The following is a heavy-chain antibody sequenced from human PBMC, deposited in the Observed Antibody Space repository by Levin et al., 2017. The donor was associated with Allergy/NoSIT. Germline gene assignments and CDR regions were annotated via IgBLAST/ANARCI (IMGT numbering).Heavy chain of an antibody. V-gene: IGHV1-69*13. CDR3: ARGASLGYNWNYRLNWFDP. Sequence: SVKVSCKASGGTFSSYAISWVRQAPGQGLEWMGGIIPIFGTANYAQKFQGRVTITADESTSTAYMELSSLRSEDTAVYYCARGASLGYNWNYRLNWFDPWGQGTLVTVSS. D-gene: IGHD1-7*01. CDR1: GGTFSSYA. CDR2: IIPIFGTA. J-gene: IGHJ5*02.